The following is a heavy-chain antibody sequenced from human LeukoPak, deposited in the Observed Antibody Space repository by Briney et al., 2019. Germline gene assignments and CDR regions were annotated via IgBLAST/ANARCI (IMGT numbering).Heavy chain of an antibody. CDR2: ISGSGGST. CDR3: AKGYGADDAFDI. J-gene: IGHJ3*02. Sequence: GGSLRLSCAASGFTFSSYAMSWVRQAPGKGLEWVSAISGSGGSTYYADSVKGRFTISRDNSKNTLYLQMNGLRAEDTAVYYCAKGYGADDAFDIWGQGTMVTVSS. CDR1: GFTFSSYA. D-gene: IGHD4-17*01. V-gene: IGHV3-23*01.